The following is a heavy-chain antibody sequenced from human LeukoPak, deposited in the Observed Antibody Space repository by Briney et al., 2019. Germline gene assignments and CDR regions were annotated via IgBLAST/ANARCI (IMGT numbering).Heavy chain of an antibody. CDR1: GGSFNGYY. CDR2: INYSGRT. Sequence: SETLSLTCAVYGGSFNGYYCSWIRQALGKGLEWIGEINYSGRTSYNPSLKSRVTISLDTTKNQFSLNLTSVTAADTAVYYCAVGRSYWGQGNLVTVSS. V-gene: IGHV4-34*01. CDR3: AVGRSY. J-gene: IGHJ4*02.